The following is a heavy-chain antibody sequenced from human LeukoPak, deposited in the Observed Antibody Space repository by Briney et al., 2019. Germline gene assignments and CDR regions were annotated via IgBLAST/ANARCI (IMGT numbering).Heavy chain of an antibody. D-gene: IGHD6-13*01. CDR3: AREIAAAGYYYYYSGMDV. J-gene: IGHJ6*04. CDR2: ISDDGSNK. CDR1: GFTFSSYA. Sequence: PGGSLRLSCAASGFTFSSYAMHWVRQAPGKGLEWVSVISDDGSNKYYADSVKGRFTISRDKSKNTLYLQMNSLRAEDTAVYYCAREIAAAGYYYYYSGMDVWGKGTTVTVSS. V-gene: IGHV3-30*04.